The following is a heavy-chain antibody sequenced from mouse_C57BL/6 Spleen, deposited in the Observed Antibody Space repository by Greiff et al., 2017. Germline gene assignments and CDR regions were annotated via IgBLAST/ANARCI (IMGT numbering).Heavy chain of an antibody. CDR3: ERDGDYYGNDFCV. D-gene: IGHD2-1*01. J-gene: IGHJ1*03. CDR2: INPSSGDT. CDR1: GYTFTSYC. Sequence: VKLMESGAELAKPGASVKLSCKASGYTFTSYCMHWVKQRPGQGLEWIGYINPSSGDTKYKQKFKDKATLTADKSSSTAYMQLSSLTYEDSAVYYCERDGDYYGNDFCVWGTGTTVTVSS. V-gene: IGHV1-7*01.